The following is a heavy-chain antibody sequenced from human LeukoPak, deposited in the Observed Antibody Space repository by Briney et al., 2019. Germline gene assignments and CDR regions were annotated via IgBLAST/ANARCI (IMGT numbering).Heavy chain of an antibody. CDR3: ARDHSSDWYSLVVTSEYFQH. Sequence: SETLSLTCTVSGGSISSSSYYWGWIRQPPGKGLEWIGSIYYSGSTYYNPSLKSRVTISVDTSKNQFSLKLSSVTAADTAMYYCARDHSSDWYSLVVTSEYFQHWGQGTLVTVSS. V-gene: IGHV4-39*02. D-gene: IGHD6-19*01. J-gene: IGHJ1*01. CDR1: GGSISSSSYY. CDR2: IYYSGST.